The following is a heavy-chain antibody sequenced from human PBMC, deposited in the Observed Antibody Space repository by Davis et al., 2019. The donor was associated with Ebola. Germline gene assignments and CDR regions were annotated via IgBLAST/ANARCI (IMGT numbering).Heavy chain of an antibody. CDR1: GFTFSSYS. CDR3: ARGPYNYDILTGYSEEDY. Sequence: GGSLRLSCAASGFTFSSYSMNWVRQAPGKGLEWVSSISSSSYIYYADSVKGRFTISRDNAKNSLYLQMNSLRAEDTAVYYCARGPYNYDILTGYSEEDYWGQGTLVTVSS. V-gene: IGHV3-21*01. D-gene: IGHD3-9*01. J-gene: IGHJ4*02. CDR2: ISSSSYI.